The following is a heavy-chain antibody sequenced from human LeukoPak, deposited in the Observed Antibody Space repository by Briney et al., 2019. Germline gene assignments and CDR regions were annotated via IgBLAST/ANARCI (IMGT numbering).Heavy chain of an antibody. CDR3: ASGSGSYLGHHYYYYMDV. V-gene: IGHV1-69*05. D-gene: IGHD3-10*01. J-gene: IGHJ6*03. CDR2: IIPIFGTA. CDR1: GGTFSSYA. Sequence: SVKVSCKASGGTFSSYAISWVRQAPGQGLEWMGGIIPIFGTANYAQKFQGRVTITTDESTSTAYMELSSLRSEDTAVYYCASGSGSYLGHHYYYYMDVWGKGTTVTVSS.